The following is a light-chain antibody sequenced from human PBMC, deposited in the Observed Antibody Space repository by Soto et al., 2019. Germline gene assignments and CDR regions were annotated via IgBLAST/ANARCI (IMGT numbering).Light chain of an antibody. V-gene: IGKV3-20*01. CDR1: QSVSSSY. CDR3: QHYRTS. CDR2: GAS. Sequence: EIVLTQSPGTLSLSPGERATLSCRASQSVSSSYLAWYQQKPGQAPRQLIYGASSRATGIPDRFSGSGSRTDFTHTITRLEPEDFAVYYCQHYRTSFGGGTRVEIK. J-gene: IGKJ4*01.